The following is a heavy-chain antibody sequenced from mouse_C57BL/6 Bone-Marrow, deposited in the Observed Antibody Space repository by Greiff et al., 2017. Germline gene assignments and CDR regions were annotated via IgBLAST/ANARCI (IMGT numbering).Heavy chain of an antibody. J-gene: IGHJ4*01. CDR3: ARGGLRRMDY. V-gene: IGHV1-54*01. Sequence: QVQLQQSGAELVRPGTSVKVSCKASGYAFTNYLIEWVKQRPGQGLEWIGVINPGSGGTNYNEKFKGKATLTADKSSSTAYMPLSSLTSEDSAVYFCARGGLRRMDYWGQGTSVTVSS. CDR1: GYAFTNYL. D-gene: IGHD2-4*01. CDR2: INPGSGGT.